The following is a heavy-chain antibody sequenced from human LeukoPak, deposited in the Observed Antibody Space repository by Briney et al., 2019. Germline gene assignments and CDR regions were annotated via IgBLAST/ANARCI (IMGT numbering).Heavy chain of an antibody. J-gene: IGHJ4*02. CDR2: IQSDGRRT. D-gene: IGHD2-2*01. CDR3: AIDWYHAIDY. Sequence: GGSLTLSCAPSGFTFSSTWMHWVRQVPGNELGWVARIQSDGRRTTYAESVKGRFTISRDNAKNTLYLEMNSLRVEDTAVYYCAIDWYHAIDYWGQGTLVTVSS. CDR1: GFTFSSTW. V-gene: IGHV3-74*03.